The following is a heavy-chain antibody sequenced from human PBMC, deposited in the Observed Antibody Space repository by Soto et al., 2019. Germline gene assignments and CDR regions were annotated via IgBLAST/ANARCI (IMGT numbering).Heavy chain of an antibody. V-gene: IGHV4-31*03. D-gene: IGHD3-10*01. Sequence: SETLSLTCTVSGGSISSGGYYWSWIRQHPGKGLEWIGYIYYSGSTYYNPSLKSRVTISVDTSKNQFSLKLSSVTAADTAVYYCARGSMVLTSYYYYYMDVWGKGTTVTVSS. CDR2: IYYSGST. J-gene: IGHJ6*03. CDR1: GGSISSGGYY. CDR3: ARGSMVLTSYYYYYMDV.